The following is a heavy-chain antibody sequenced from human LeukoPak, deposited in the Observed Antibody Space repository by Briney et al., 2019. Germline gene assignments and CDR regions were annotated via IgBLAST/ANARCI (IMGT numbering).Heavy chain of an antibody. CDR1: GFTVSSNH. D-gene: IGHD4-23*01. CDR3: ARDADYGGSPDAFDV. CDR2: IYSGGTT. J-gene: IGHJ3*01. V-gene: IGHV3-53*01. Sequence: GGSLRLSCAASGFTVSSNHMSWVRQAPGKGLKWVSIIYSGGTTYYSDSVKGRFTISRDNSKNTLYLQMNTLRAEDTAVYYCARDADYGGSPDAFDVWGRGTIVTVSS.